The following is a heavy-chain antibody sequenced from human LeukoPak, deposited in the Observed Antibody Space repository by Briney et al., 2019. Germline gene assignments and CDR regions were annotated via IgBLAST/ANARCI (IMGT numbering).Heavy chain of an antibody. CDR3: AKAGYSSGWFLVGKFDY. J-gene: IGHJ4*02. CDR1: GFTFSSYN. CDR2: ISSSSSYI. D-gene: IGHD6-19*01. Sequence: GGSLRLSCAASGFTFSSYNMNWVRQAPGKGLEWVSSISSSSSYIYYADSVKGRFTISRDNAKNSLYLQMNSLRAEDTAVYYCAKAGYSSGWFLVGKFDYWGQGTLVTVSS. V-gene: IGHV3-21*04.